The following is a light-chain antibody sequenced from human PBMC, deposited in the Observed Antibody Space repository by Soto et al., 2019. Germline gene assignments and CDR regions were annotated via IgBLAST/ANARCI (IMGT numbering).Light chain of an antibody. V-gene: IGLV2-14*03. J-gene: IGLJ2*01. Sequence: QSALTQPASVSGSPRQSITISCTGTSSDVGGYNYVSWYQQHPGKAPKLMIYDVSIRPSGVSNRFSGSKSGNTASLTISGLQAEDEADYYCSSYTSSSTLKVFGGGTKLTVL. CDR2: DVS. CDR3: SSYTSSSTLKV. CDR1: SSDVGGYNY.